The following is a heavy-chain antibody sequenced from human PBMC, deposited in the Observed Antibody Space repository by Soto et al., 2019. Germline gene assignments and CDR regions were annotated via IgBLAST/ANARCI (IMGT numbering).Heavy chain of an antibody. CDR2: IYYSGST. D-gene: IGHD2-15*01. Sequence: QLQLQESGPGLVKPSETLSLTCTVSGGSISSSSYYWGWIRQPPGKGLEWIGSIYYSGSTYYNPSLKSRVTISVDTSKNQFSLKLSSVTAADTAVYYCARLFGYCSGGSCYSGVDWFDPWGQGTLVTVSS. CDR1: GGSISSSSYY. V-gene: IGHV4-39*01. CDR3: ARLFGYCSGGSCYSGVDWFDP. J-gene: IGHJ5*02.